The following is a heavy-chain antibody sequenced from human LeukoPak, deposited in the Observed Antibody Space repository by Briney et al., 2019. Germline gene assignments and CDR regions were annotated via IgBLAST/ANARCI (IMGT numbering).Heavy chain of an antibody. D-gene: IGHD1-7*01. CDR3: AKGRYNWNYLDAFDI. Sequence: PGGSLRLSCAASGFTFSSYAMSWARRAPGKGLEWVSTISGSGESTYYADSVKGRFTISRDNFKKTLYLQMNSLRAEDTAVYYCAKGRYNWNYLDAFDIWGQGTMVTVSS. CDR2: ISGSGEST. V-gene: IGHV3-23*01. J-gene: IGHJ3*02. CDR1: GFTFSSYA.